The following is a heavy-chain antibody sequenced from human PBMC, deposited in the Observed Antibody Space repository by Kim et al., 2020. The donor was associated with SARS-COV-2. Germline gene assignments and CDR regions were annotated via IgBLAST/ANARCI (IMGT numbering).Heavy chain of an antibody. CDR2: ISGSGGST. CDR1: GFTFSSYA. CDR3: AKDPISYYYGSGSYGRDDAFDI. Sequence: GGSLRLSCAASGFTFSSYAMSWVRQAPGKGLEWVSAISGSGGSTYYADSVKGRFTISRDNSKNTLYLQMNSLRAEDTAVYYCAKDPISYYYGSGSYGRDDAFDIWGQGTMVTVSS. J-gene: IGHJ3*02. D-gene: IGHD3-10*01. V-gene: IGHV3-23*01.